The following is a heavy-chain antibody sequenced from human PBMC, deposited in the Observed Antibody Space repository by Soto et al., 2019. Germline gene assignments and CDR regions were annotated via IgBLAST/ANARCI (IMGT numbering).Heavy chain of an antibody. Sequence: QVQLVQSGAEVKKPGSSVKVSCKASGGTFSSYTISWVRQAPGQGLEWMGRIIPILGIANYAQKFQGRVTXIANKATSTAYMELSSLRSEDTAVYYCARGGGKVDYWGQGTLVTVSS. D-gene: IGHD2-15*01. CDR2: IIPILGIA. J-gene: IGHJ4*02. V-gene: IGHV1-69*02. CDR3: ARGGGKVDY. CDR1: GGTFSSYT.